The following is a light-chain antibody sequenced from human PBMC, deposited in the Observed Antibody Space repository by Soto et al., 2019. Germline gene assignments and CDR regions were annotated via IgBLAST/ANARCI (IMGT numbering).Light chain of an antibody. CDR3: QQRSDWPST. V-gene: IGKV3-11*01. CDR2: DSS. Sequence: EIVLTQSPATLSLSPGARATLSCRASQSVGTYFAWYQQKPGQAPRLLIYDSSNRATGIPAWFSGSGSGTDFTLTISSLEPEDFAVYYCQQRSDWPSTFGGGTKVEIK. J-gene: IGKJ4*01. CDR1: QSVGTY.